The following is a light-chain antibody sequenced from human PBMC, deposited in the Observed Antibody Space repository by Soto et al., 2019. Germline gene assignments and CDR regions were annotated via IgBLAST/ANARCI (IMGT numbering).Light chain of an antibody. J-gene: IGKJ1*01. V-gene: IGKV1-5*01. CDR1: QTISTW. Sequence: DIQMTQSPSTLSASVGDRVTITCRASQTISTWLAWYQQRPGKAHKILIYDASRLESGVPSRFSGSGSGTDFTLTISRLQPDDFATYYCQQFNSYSRTFGQGTKVEIK. CDR2: DAS. CDR3: QQFNSYSRT.